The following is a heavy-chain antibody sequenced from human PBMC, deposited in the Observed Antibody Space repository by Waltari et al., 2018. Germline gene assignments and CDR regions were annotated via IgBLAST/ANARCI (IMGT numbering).Heavy chain of an antibody. CDR2: IDYSGST. D-gene: IGHD4-17*01. V-gene: IGHV4-39*07. Sequence: QLQLQESGPGLVKPSETLSLTCTVSGGSISSSSYYWGWIRQPPGKGLAWIGSIDYSGSTYYNPALKSRVTISVDTSKNQFSLKLSSVTAADTAVYYCAREPSTVKSYYYYGMDVWGQGTTVTVSS. CDR1: GGSISSSSYY. CDR3: AREPSTVKSYYYYGMDV. J-gene: IGHJ6*02.